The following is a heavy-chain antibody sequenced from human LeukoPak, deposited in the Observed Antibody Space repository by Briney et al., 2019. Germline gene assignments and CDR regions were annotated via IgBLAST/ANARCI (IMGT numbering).Heavy chain of an antibody. J-gene: IGHJ4*02. CDR3: ARAFYGDTDD. CDR2: IYSGGST. CDR1: GFTVSSNY. D-gene: IGHD4-17*01. V-gene: IGHV3-66*01. Sequence: PGGSLRLSCAASGFTVSSNYMSWVRQAPGKGLEWVSVIYSGGSTYYADSVKGRFTISRDNPKNTLYLQMNSLRAEDTAVYYCARAFYGDTDDWGQGTLVTVSS.